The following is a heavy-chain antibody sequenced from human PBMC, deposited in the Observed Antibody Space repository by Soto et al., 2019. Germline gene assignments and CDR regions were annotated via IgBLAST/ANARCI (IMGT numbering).Heavy chain of an antibody. CDR1: GGSLSSSAYS. D-gene: IGHD3-3*01. J-gene: IGHJ6*02. CDR2: IYQSGST. CDR3: AREWAEITVFGVLNPSFGMDA. V-gene: IGHV4-30-2*03. Sequence: PSETLSLTCAVSGGSLSSSAYSWSWIRQPPGKGLEWIGFIYQSGSTYYNPSLKSRVTITSDTSAKTAYMELRSLGSEDTAVYYCAREWAEITVFGVLNPSFGMDAWGQGTTVTVSS.